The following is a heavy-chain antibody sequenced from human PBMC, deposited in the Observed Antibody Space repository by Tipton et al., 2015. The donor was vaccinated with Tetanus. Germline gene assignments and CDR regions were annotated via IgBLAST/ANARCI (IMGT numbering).Heavy chain of an antibody. Sequence: SLRLSCAASGFIFSSYGIHWVRQAPGKGLEWVAVSWYDGTDTYYADAVKGRFTISRDNSKNTLYLQMNSLRAEDTAVYYCAREADCSGGSCFSGDFDTWGQGTQVTVSS. CDR3: AREADCSGGSCFSGDFDT. CDR1: GFIFSSYG. J-gene: IGHJ4*02. V-gene: IGHV3-33*01. D-gene: IGHD2-15*01. CDR2: SWYDGTDT.